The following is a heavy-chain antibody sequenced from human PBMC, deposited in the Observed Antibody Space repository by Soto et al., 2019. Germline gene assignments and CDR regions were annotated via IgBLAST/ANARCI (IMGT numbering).Heavy chain of an antibody. J-gene: IGHJ4*01. D-gene: IGHD3-16*01. V-gene: IGHV4-59*08. Sequence: ASETLSLTCTVSGGSISNYYWSWIRQPPGKGLEWIGYFYYTGITNYNPSLKSRISMSVDTSKNQFSLKLSSVTAADTAVYYCARKVVESASVGGRLHHFDYWGHGTLVTVSS. CDR1: GGSISNYY. CDR3: ARKVVESASVGGRLHHFDY. CDR2: FYYTGIT.